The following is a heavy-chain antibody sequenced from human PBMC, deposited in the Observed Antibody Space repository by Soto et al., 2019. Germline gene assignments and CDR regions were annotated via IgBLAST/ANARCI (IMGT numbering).Heavy chain of an antibody. J-gene: IGHJ6*02. CDR2: ISYDGSNK. Sequence: GGSLRLSCAASGFTFSSYAMHWVRQAPGKGLEWVAVISYDGSNKYYADSVKGRFTISRDNSKNTLYLQMNSLRAEDTAVYYCARDKDYYDSSGYGLYYYGMDVWGQGTTVTVSS. V-gene: IGHV3-30-3*01. CDR1: GFTFSSYA. CDR3: ARDKDYYDSSGYGLYYYGMDV. D-gene: IGHD3-22*01.